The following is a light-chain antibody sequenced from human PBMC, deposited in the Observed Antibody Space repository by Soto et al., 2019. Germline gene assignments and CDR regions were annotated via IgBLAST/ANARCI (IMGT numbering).Light chain of an antibody. Sequence: QTVVTQEPSFLVSPGGTVTLTCGLSSGSVSTNYYPIWYQQTPGQAPRTLIYSTYTRSSGVPDRFSGSILGNKAALTITGAQADDESDYYCVLYMGSGIAVFGGGTKLTVL. CDR2: STY. J-gene: IGLJ2*01. V-gene: IGLV8-61*01. CDR3: VLYMGSGIAV. CDR1: SGSVSTNYY.